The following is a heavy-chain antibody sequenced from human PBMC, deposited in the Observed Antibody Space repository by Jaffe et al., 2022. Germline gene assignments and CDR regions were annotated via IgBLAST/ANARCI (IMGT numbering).Heavy chain of an antibody. D-gene: IGHD2-15*01. CDR2: ISSSGTTV. J-gene: IGHJ3*01. CDR1: GFTFSRYE. CDR3: AREAEILVLTTYHDAFDV. V-gene: IGHV3-48*03. Sequence: EVQLVESGGGLVQPGGSLRLSCAASGFTFSRYEMNWVRQAPGKGLEWVSYISSSGTTVYDADSVKGRFTISRDNAKNLVYLQMNSLRAEDTAVYYCAREAEILVLTTYHDAFDVWGQGTMVTVSS.